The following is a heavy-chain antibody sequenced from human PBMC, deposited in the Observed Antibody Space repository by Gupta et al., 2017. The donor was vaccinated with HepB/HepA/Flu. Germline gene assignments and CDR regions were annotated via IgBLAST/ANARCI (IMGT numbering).Heavy chain of an antibody. J-gene: IGHJ4*02. CDR1: GGSISSGTYY. Sequence: QLQLQESVPGLVNPSETLSLTCTVSGGSISSGTYYWCWFRQPPGKGLEWIGSIYYSGNTYYNTSPKSRVTVSVDTSKNQVSLKLSSVTAADTEVDYCSSTAPDGTSTRCYDFDYWGQGTLVTVSS. CDR3: SSTAPDGTSTRCYDFDY. D-gene: IGHD2-2*01. V-gene: IGHV4-39*01. CDR2: IYYSGNT.